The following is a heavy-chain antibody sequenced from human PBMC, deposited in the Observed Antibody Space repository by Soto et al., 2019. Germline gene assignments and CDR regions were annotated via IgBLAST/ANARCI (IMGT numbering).Heavy chain of an antibody. Sequence: GGPLRLSCAASGFTFSSYDMNWVRKAPGKGLEGLTDIICSGTIILCADSVKDRFTITRDNTNNSLYQQKNSLIVEYTAVYYCSTNWDFWSDVYRSDAIDLWGQGTMVTVSS. CDR3: STNWDFWSDVYRSDAIDL. CDR2: IICSGTII. CDR1: GFTFSSYD. J-gene: IGHJ3*01. V-gene: IGHV3-48*03. D-gene: IGHD3-3*01.